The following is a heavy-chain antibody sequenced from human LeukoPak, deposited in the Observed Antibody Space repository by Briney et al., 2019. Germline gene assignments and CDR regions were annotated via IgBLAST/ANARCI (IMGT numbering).Heavy chain of an antibody. CDR2: IYYSGST. CDR3: ARHAYYDILTGYIGAYYFDY. V-gene: IGHV4-38-2*02. Sequence: PSETLSLTCTVSNYSISSGYYWAWIRQPPGKGLEWIGYIYYSGSTNYNPSLKSRVTISVDTSKNQFSLKLSSVTAADTAVYYCARHAYYDILTGYIGAYYFDYWGQGTLVTVSS. CDR1: NYSISSGYY. J-gene: IGHJ4*02. D-gene: IGHD3-9*01.